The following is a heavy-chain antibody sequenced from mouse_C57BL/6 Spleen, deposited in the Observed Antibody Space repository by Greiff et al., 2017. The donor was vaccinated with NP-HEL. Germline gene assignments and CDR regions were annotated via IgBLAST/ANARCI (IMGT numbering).Heavy chain of an antibody. D-gene: IGHD1-1*01. Sequence: EVQLVESGPELVKPGASVKISCKASGYSFTDYNMNWVKQSNGKSLEWIGVINPNYGTTSYNQKFKGKATLTVDQSSSTAYMQLNSLTSEDSAVYYCAREVYYASYAMDYWGQGTSVTVSS. CDR1: GYSFTDYN. J-gene: IGHJ4*01. CDR3: AREVYYASYAMDY. CDR2: INPNYGTT. V-gene: IGHV1-39*01.